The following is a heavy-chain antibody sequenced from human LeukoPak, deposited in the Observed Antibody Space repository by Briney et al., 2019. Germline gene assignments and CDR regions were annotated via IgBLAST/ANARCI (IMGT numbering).Heavy chain of an antibody. J-gene: IGHJ5*02. CDR3: AREVNGDYRYNWFDP. D-gene: IGHD4-17*01. Sequence: ASVKVSCTASVYTFTGYYMHWVRQSPGQGLKWMGWINPNSGGTNYAQKFQGRVTMTRDTSISTAYMELSRLRSDDTAVYYCAREVNGDYRYNWFDPWGQGTLVTVSS. CDR2: INPNSGGT. CDR1: VYTFTGYY. V-gene: IGHV1-2*02.